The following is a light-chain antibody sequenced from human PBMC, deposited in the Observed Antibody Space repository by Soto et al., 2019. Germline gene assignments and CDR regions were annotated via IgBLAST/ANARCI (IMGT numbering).Light chain of an antibody. V-gene: IGKV3-20*01. CDR3: QQFGSSIPHT. Sequence: EIVRTQSQGHLSLSPGEIATISGRASQVIGSRYLAWYHQKSCQAPRLLIYGASSRATGNPDRFSGSGSGTDFTLTISRLEHEDFGVYYCQQFGSSIPHTFGQGTKLEIK. J-gene: IGKJ2*01. CDR2: GAS. CDR1: QVIGSRY.